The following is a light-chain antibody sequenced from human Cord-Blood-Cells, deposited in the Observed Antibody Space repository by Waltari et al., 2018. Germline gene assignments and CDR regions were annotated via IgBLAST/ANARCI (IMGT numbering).Light chain of an antibody. CDR1: SRDDGGYNY. Sequence: QSALTQPRSVSGSPGQSVTIPCTGTSRDDGGYNYVSWYQQLPGKAPKLMIYDVSKRPSGVPDRFSGSKSGNTASLTISGLQAEDEADYYCCSYAGSYTPFGTGTKVTVL. CDR2: DVS. J-gene: IGLJ1*01. V-gene: IGLV2-11*01. CDR3: CSYAGSYTP.